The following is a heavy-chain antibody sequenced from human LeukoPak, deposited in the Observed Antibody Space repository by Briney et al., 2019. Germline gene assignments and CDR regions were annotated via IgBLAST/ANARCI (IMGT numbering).Heavy chain of an antibody. CDR3: AREDYDDSGAWYFDL. CDR1: GGSFSGYY. D-gene: IGHD3-3*01. Sequence: SETLSLTCAVYGGSFSGYYWSWIRQPPGKGLEWIGEINHSGSTNYNPSLKSRVTISVDTSKNQFSLKLSSVTAADTAVYYCAREDYDDSGAWYFDLWGRGTLVTVSS. V-gene: IGHV4-34*01. CDR2: INHSGST. J-gene: IGHJ2*01.